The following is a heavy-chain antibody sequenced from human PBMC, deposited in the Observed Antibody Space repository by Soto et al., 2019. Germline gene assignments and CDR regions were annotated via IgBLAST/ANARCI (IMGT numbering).Heavy chain of an antibody. D-gene: IGHD2-8*01. CDR2: IYYSGST. J-gene: IGHJ6*02. CDR1: GGSISSGGYY. V-gene: IGHV4-31*03. Sequence: PSETLSLTCTVSGGSISSGGYYWSWIRQHPGKGLEWIGYIYYSGSTYYNPSLKSRVTISVDTSKNQFSLKLSSVTAADTAVYYCRGGVSTYYYGMDVWGQGTTVTVSS. CDR3: RGGVSTYYYGMDV.